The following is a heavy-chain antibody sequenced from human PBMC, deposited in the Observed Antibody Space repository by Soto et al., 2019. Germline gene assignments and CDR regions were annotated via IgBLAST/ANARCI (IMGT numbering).Heavy chain of an antibody. J-gene: IGHJ4*02. D-gene: IGHD3-9*01. CDR2: ISRTGAKT. CDR3: AKEGQYDVLTGYYFY. CDR1: GFPFSNYA. Sequence: ESLRLSCAASGFPFSNYAMTWVRQAPGKGLDWVSSISRTGAKTYHADSVKGRFTISRDNSKNTLYLQMNSLRAEDTAVYYCAKEGQYDVLTGYYFYWGQGTLVTVSS. V-gene: IGHV3-23*01.